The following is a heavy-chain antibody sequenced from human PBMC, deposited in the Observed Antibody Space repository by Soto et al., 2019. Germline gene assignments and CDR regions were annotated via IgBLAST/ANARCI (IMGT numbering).Heavy chain of an antibody. J-gene: IGHJ3*02. CDR3: AREVSSSAGYPDAFDI. CDR1: GYTFTSYD. D-gene: IGHD5-12*01. CDR2: IIPILGIA. Sequence: SVKVSCKASGYTFTSYDINWVRQAPGQGLEWMGRIIPILGIANYAQKFQGRVTITADKSTSTAYMELSSLRSEDTAVYYCAREVSSSAGYPDAFDIWGQGTMVTV. V-gene: IGHV1-69*04.